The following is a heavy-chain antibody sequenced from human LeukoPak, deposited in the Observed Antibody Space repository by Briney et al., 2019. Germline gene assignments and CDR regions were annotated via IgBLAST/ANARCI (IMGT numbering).Heavy chain of an antibody. CDR3: ARDAAGLDY. CDR2: IKGDGTTT. D-gene: IGHD1-14*01. CDR1: GFTFRNHW. Sequence: PGGSLRLSCAASGFTFRNHWMHWVRQTPGKGLVWVSRIKGDGTTTTYADSVKGRLTISRDNAKNTVYLQMNSLKGEDTGVYYCARDAAGLDYWGQGTLVTVSS. V-gene: IGHV3-74*01. J-gene: IGHJ4*02.